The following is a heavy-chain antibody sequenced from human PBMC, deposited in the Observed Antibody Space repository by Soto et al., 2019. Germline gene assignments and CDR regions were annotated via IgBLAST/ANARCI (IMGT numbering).Heavy chain of an antibody. Sequence: ESGGGVVQPGRSLRLSCAASGFTFSTYSMNWVRQAPGKGLEWVSSTSSSGTYIYYADSVKGRFTISRENAKNSLYLQMNGLRAEDTAVYYCARDAIAAAGGYFDYWGQGTLVTVSS. J-gene: IGHJ4*02. CDR3: ARDAIAAAGGYFDY. V-gene: IGHV3-21*01. D-gene: IGHD6-13*01. CDR1: GFTFSTYS. CDR2: TSSSGTYI.